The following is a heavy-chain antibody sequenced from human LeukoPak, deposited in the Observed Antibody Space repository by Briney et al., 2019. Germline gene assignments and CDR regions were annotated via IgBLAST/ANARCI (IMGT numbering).Heavy chain of an antibody. Sequence: GGSLRLSCAASGFTFSSYAMSWVRQAPGKGLEWISVISGSGGSTYYADSVKGRFTISRENSKNTLYLQMKSLRAEDTAVYYCAAQKRESYRPYYFDYWGQGTLVTVSS. CDR2: ISGSGGST. V-gene: IGHV3-23*01. D-gene: IGHD3-16*01. CDR1: GFTFSSYA. J-gene: IGHJ4*02. CDR3: AAQKRESYRPYYFDY.